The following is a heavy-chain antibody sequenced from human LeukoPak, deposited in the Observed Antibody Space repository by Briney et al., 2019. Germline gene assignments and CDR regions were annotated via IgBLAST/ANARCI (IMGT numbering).Heavy chain of an antibody. Sequence: PSETLSLTCAVSGGSISRYYWSWIRQPPGKGLEWIGYIYYSGSTNYNPSLKSRVTISVDTSKNQFSLKLSSVTAADTAVYYCARDGGSSYRRDAFDIWGQGTMVTVSS. CDR3: ARDGGSSYRRDAFDI. CDR1: GGSISRYY. D-gene: IGHD6-6*01. J-gene: IGHJ3*02. CDR2: IYYSGST. V-gene: IGHV4-59*01.